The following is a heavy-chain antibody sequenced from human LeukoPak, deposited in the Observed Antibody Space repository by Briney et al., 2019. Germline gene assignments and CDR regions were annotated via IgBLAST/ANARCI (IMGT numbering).Heavy chain of an antibody. J-gene: IGHJ5*02. CDR3: ARHGPPTYYDILPFDP. CDR2: IYYSGST. D-gene: IGHD3-9*01. CDR1: GGSFSGYY. Sequence: SETLSLTCAVYGGSFSGYYWGWIRQPPGKGLEWIGSIYYSGSTYYNPSLKSRVTISVDTSKNQFSLKLSSVTAADTAVYYCARHGPPTYYDILPFDPWGQGTLVTVSS. V-gene: IGHV4-39*01.